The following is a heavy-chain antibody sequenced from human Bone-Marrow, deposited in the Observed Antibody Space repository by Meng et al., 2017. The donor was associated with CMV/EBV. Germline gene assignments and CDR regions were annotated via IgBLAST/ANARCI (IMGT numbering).Heavy chain of an antibody. CDR2: TNSDGSTP. V-gene: IGHV3-74*01. Sequence: LSCAASGFTFIRFGMYWVRQAPGKGLLWVSGTNSDGSTPNYADSVKGRFTISRDNAKNTLYLQMNSLRAEDTGVYYCARGGVGSFDYWGQGTLVTVSS. J-gene: IGHJ4*02. D-gene: IGHD3-10*01. CDR1: GFTFIRFG. CDR3: ARGGVGSFDY.